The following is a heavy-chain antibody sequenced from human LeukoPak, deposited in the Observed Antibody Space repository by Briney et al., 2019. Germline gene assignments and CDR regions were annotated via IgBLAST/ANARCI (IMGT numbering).Heavy chain of an antibody. J-gene: IGHJ4*02. D-gene: IGHD4-17*01. CDR3: AKDLFSLGPSYLTTGTLDY. Sequence: GGSLRLSCAASGFTFSSYGMHWVRQAPGKGLEWVAFIRYDGSNKYYADSVKGRFTISRDNSKNTLYLQMNGLRAEDTAVYYCAKDLFSLGPSYLTTGTLDYWGQGTLVTVSS. V-gene: IGHV3-30*02. CDR1: GFTFSSYG. CDR2: IRYDGSNK.